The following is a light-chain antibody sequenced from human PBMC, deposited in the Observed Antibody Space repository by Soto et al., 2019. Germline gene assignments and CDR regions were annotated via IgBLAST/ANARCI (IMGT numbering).Light chain of an antibody. CDR2: DAS. CDR1: QSVNSY. CDR3: QQPSNGPALT. V-gene: IGKV3-11*01. J-gene: IGKJ4*01. Sequence: ERVLTPAAAASSLYPGERATLSCRASQSVNSYLAWYQQKPGQTPRLLIYDASNRAAGIPARFSGSGSGTDFTLTISSLLPEDFAVYYCQQPSNGPALTFGGGPKVDIK.